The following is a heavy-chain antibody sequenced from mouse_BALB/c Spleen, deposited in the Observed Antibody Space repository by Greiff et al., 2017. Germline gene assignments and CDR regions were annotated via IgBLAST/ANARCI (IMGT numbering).Heavy chain of an antibody. J-gene: IGHJ4*01. CDR2: IRSKSNNYAT. CDR3: VMGRTYYDTMDY. CDR1: GFTFNTYA. D-gene: IGHD2-4*01. Sequence: EVMLVESGGGLVQPKGSLKLSCAASGFTFNTYAMNWVRQAPGKGLEWVARIRSKSNNYATYYADSVKDRFTISRDDSQSMLYLQMNNLKTEDTAMYYCVMGRTYYDTMDYWGQGTSVTVSS. V-gene: IGHV10-1*02.